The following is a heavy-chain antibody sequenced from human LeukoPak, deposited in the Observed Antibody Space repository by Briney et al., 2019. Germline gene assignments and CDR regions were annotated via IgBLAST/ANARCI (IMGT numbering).Heavy chain of an antibody. Sequence: PSETLSLTCTVSGGSISSGSYYWGWIRQPPGKGLEWIGSIYYSGNTYYNPSLKSRVSISVDTSKNQCSLELNSVTAADTAVYYCANWLWEVTAIDLWGQGTLVTVSS. CDR1: GGSISSGSYY. J-gene: IGHJ4*02. D-gene: IGHD2-21*02. CDR2: IYYSGNT. CDR3: ANWLWEVTAIDL. V-gene: IGHV4-39*07.